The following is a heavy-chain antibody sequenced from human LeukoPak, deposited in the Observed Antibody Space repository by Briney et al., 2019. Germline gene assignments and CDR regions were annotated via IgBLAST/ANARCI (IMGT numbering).Heavy chain of an antibody. Sequence: SQTLSLTXTVSGGSISSGSYYWSWIRQPAGQGLEWIGRIYTSGSTNYNPSLKSRVTISVDTSKNQFSLKLSSVTAADTAVYYCAREVAGDFDYWGQGTLVTVSS. CDR2: IYTSGST. V-gene: IGHV4-61*02. D-gene: IGHD6-19*01. J-gene: IGHJ4*02. CDR1: GGSISSGSYY. CDR3: AREVAGDFDY.